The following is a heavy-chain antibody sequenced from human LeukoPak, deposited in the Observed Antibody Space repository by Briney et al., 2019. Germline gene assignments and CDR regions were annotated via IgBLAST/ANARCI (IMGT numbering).Heavy chain of an antibody. J-gene: IGHJ5*02. Sequence: GGSLRLSCAASGFTFSSYWMHWVRQAPGKGLVWVSRINSDGINTSYADSVRGRFTISRDNAKNTLNLQMNSLRAEDTAVYYCARDLGQYYDTSDNWFDPWGQGTLVTVSS. CDR3: ARDLGQYYDTSDNWFDP. CDR2: INSDGINT. CDR1: GFTFSSYW. V-gene: IGHV3-74*01. D-gene: IGHD3-22*01.